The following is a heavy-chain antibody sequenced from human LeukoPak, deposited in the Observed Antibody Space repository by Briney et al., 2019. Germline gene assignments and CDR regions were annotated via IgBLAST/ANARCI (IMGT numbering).Heavy chain of an antibody. J-gene: IGHJ4*02. CDR1: GFTLSSYW. CDR2: INSDGSTT. Sequence: LSGGSLRLSCAASGFTLSSYWMHWVRQAPGRGLVWVSRINSDGSTTTYADSVKGRFTISRDNAKNTLYLQMNSLRAEDTAIYYCARGDSSWFPHDYWGQGTLVTVSS. D-gene: IGHD6-13*01. CDR3: ARGDSSWFPHDY. V-gene: IGHV3-74*01.